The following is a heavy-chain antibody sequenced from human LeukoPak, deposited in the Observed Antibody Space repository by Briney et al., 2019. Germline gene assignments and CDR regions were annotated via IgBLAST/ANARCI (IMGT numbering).Heavy chain of an antibody. Sequence: GVLRLSCAASGFTFSSYWMSWVRQAPGKGLEWVANIKQDGSEKYYVDSVKGRFTISRDNAKNSLYLQMNSLRAEDTAVYYCASEGYSSSWRYYYWGQGTLVTVPS. D-gene: IGHD6-13*01. J-gene: IGHJ4*02. CDR1: GFTFSSYW. CDR2: IKQDGSEK. V-gene: IGHV3-7*01. CDR3: ASEGYSSSWRYYY.